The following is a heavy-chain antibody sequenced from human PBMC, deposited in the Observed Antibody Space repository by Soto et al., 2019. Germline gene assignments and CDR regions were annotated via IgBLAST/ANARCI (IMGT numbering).Heavy chain of an antibody. D-gene: IGHD6-19*01. Sequence: ASVKVSCKASGYSFTGYYMHLVRQTPGQGLEWMGWISPYNGNTNYAQKLQGRVTMTTDTSTSTAYMELRSLRSDDTAVYYCARSYSSGWYGYWGQGTLVTVSS. J-gene: IGHJ4*02. CDR2: ISPYNGNT. V-gene: IGHV1-18*04. CDR1: GYSFTGYY. CDR3: ARSYSSGWYGY.